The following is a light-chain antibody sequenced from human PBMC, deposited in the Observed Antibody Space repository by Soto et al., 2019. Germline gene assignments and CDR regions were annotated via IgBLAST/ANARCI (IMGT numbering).Light chain of an antibody. V-gene: IGLV2-14*01. CDR1: SSDVGGYIY. J-gene: IGLJ1*01. CDR3: SSYTSSGTLV. CDR2: DVT. Sequence: QSVVTQPASLSGAPGQSITLSCPGTSSDVGGYIYVSWYQQHPGKAPKLMIYDVTDRPSGVSNRFSGSKSGNTASLTISGLQAEDEADYYCSSYTSSGTLVFGTGTKVTVL.